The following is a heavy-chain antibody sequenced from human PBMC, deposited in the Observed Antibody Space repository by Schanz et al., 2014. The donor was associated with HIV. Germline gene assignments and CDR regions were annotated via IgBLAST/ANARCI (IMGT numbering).Heavy chain of an antibody. Sequence: QVQLVESGGGVVQPGRSLRLSCAASGFTFSSYGMHWVRQVPGKGIEWVAVIWIDGSKKYYGDSVKGRFTIARDNSKNTLYLQMNSLRVEGATMSHCVRDQSLWGSGYTYFDHWGQGTQVTVSS. V-gene: IGHV3-33*01. CDR2: IWIDGSKK. CDR3: VRDQSLWGSGYTYFDH. J-gene: IGHJ4*02. CDR1: GFTFSSYG. D-gene: IGHD5-12*01.